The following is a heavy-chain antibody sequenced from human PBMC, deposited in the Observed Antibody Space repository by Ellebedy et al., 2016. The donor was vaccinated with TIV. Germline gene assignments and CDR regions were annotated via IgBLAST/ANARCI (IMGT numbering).Heavy chain of an antibody. J-gene: IGHJ6*02. CDR2: ISAKNGNT. CDR1: GYTFTSYG. CDR3: ASRVRGLDGMDV. Sequence: AASVKVSCKASGYTFTSYGISWVRQAPGQGLEWMGWISAKNGNTNYAQKPQGRVTMTTDTSTSTAYMELRRLRSDDTAVYYCASRVRGLDGMDVWGQGTTVTVSS. V-gene: IGHV1-18*04. D-gene: IGHD3-10*01.